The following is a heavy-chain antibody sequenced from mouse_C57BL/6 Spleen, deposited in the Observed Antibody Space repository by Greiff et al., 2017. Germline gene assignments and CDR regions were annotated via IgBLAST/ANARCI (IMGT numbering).Heavy chain of an antibody. CDR1: GYSITSGYY. D-gene: IGHD4-1*01. CDR2: ISYDGSN. V-gene: IGHV3-6*01. J-gene: IGHJ2*01. CDR3: AREVWGGVDY. Sequence: QLQQSGPGLVKPSQSLSLTCSVTGYSITSGYYWNWIRQFPGNKLEWMGYISYDGSNNYNPSLKNRISITRDTSKNQFCLKLNSVTTEDTATYYCAREVWGGVDYWGKGTTLTVSS.